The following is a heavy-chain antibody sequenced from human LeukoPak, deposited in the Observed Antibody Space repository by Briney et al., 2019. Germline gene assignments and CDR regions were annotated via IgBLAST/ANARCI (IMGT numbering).Heavy chain of an antibody. CDR2: IIPIFGTA. Sequence: SVKVSCKASGGTFSSYAISWVRQAPGQGLEWMGGIIPIFGTANYAQKFQGRVTITADESTSTAYMEPSSLRSKDTAVYYCARGPARISKGNWFDPWGQGTLVTVSS. D-gene: IGHD2-15*01. CDR3: ARGPARISKGNWFDP. J-gene: IGHJ5*02. CDR1: GGTFSSYA. V-gene: IGHV1-69*01.